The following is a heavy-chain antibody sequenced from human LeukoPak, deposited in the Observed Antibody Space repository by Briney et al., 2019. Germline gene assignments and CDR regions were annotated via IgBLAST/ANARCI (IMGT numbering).Heavy chain of an antibody. D-gene: IGHD6-19*01. CDR2: IYYSGSK. CDR3: ARRGPYSSGWYTN. Sequence: SETLSLTCTVSGGSITSSSYYWGWIRQPPGKGLEWLGSIYYSGSKYDNPSLKSRVTISVDTSKNQFSLKLSSVPAADTAVYYCARRGPYSSGWYTNWGQGTLVTVSS. V-gene: IGHV4-39*07. J-gene: IGHJ4*02. CDR1: GGSITSSSYY.